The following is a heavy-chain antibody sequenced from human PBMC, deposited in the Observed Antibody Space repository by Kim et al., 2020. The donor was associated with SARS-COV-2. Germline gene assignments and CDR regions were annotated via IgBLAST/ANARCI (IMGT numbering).Heavy chain of an antibody. Sequence: SETLSLTCTVSGGSISSSSYYWGWIRQPPGKGLEWIGSIYYSGSTYYNPSLKSRVTISVDTSKNQFSLKLSSVTAADTAVYYCARVSFGEYFDYWGQGTL. D-gene: IGHD3-10*01. CDR3: ARVSFGEYFDY. J-gene: IGHJ4*02. CDR1: GGSISSSSYY. V-gene: IGHV4-39*07. CDR2: IYYSGST.